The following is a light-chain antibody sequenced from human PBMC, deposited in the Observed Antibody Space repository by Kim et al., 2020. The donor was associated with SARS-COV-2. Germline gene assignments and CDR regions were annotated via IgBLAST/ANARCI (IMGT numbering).Light chain of an antibody. V-gene: IGLV3-1*01. CDR3: QAWDSSAVV. Sequence: SYELTQPPSVSVSPGQTASITCSGDKLGEKYTCWYQQKPGQSPVLVIYQDTKRPSGIPERFSGYTSVNTATLTISGTQAVDEADYYCQAWDSSAVVFGGGTQLTAL. CDR1: KLGEKY. J-gene: IGLJ3*02. CDR2: QDT.